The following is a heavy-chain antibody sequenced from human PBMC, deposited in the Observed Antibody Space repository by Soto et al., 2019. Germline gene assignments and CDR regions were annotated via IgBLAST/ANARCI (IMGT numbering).Heavy chain of an antibody. D-gene: IGHD3-10*01. J-gene: IGHJ4*02. CDR1: GFTFDDYG. CDR3: ARSGEFSASDYFGF. V-gene: IGHV3-9*01. CDR2: ISWNSGRR. Sequence: EVQLVQYGGGWVQPGRSLRLSCGASGFTFDDYGMHWVRQAPGKGLEWVSSISWNSGRRGYADSVKGRFTISRDNVKNSLYLQMNSLRAEDTALYYCARSGEFSASDYFGFWGQGTLVTVSS.